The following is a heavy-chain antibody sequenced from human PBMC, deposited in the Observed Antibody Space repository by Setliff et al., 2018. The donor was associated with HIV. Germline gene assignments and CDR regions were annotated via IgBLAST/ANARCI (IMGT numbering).Heavy chain of an antibody. CDR2: ISAYNGNT. D-gene: IGHD3-10*01. Sequence: GASVKVSCKASGYTFTSYGISWVRQAPGQGLEWMGWISAYNGNTNYAQKLQGRVTMTTDTSTSTVYMELRSLISDDTAVYYCAREGLWFGDRGYFMDVWGKGTAVTVSS. J-gene: IGHJ6*03. V-gene: IGHV1-18*01. CDR3: AREGLWFGDRGYFMDV. CDR1: GYTFTSYG.